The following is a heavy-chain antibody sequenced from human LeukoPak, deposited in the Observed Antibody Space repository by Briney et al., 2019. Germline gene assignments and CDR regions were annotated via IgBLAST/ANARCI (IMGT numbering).Heavy chain of an antibody. V-gene: IGHV3-33*06. D-gene: IGHD2-2*01. CDR1: GFTFNTYG. CDR2: ICSDGSKM. J-gene: IGHJ6*03. CDR3: AKGGSSSSCSGSSCYYMDV. Sequence: GRSLRLSCAASGFTFNTYGMHWVRQAPGKGLEWVAVICSDGSKMYYADSVKGRFTISKHNSKNTLYLQLNSLRAEDTAVYYCAKGGSSSSCSGSSCYYMDVWGKGTTVTVSS.